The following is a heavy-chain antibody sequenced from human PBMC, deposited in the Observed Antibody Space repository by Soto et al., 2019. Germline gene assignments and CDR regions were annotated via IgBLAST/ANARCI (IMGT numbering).Heavy chain of an antibody. V-gene: IGHV4-59*01. CDR3: ARTALDDITIFDY. J-gene: IGHJ4*02. CDR1: GGSISSYY. Sequence: QVQLQESGPGLVKPSETLSLTCTVSGGSISSYYWSWLRHPPGKGLEWIGYIYYSGSTNYTPSLSSRVTISVDTSKNQFSLKLSSVTAAVTAVYYCARTALDDITIFDYCGQGTLVTVSS. CDR2: IYYSGST. D-gene: IGHD3-3*01.